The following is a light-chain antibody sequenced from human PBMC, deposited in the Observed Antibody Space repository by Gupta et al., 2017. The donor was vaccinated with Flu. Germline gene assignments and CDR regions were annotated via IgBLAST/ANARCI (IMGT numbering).Light chain of an antibody. J-gene: IGKJ4*01. CDR3: QHDKYYPNT. V-gene: IGKV1D-16*01. CDR1: QDSGTW. Sequence: PSSLAASVGDTVTITCRASQDSGTWLTWYQRQAGKAPKALIYGASRLGKGVPSRFSGSGAGTEFVLTIKTLQPEEFATYGCQHDKYYPNTFGGGT. CDR2: GAS.